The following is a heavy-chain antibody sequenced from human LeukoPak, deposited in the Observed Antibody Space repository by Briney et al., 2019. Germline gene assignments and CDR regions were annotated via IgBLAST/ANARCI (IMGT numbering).Heavy chain of an antibody. V-gene: IGHV3-30-3*01. CDR1: GFTFSSYA. CDR2: ISYDESNK. CDR3: VKGMATIRSSFDY. Sequence: GGSLRLSCAASGFTFSSYAMHWVRQAPGKGLEWVAVISYDESNKYYADSVKGRFTISRDNSKNTLYLQMNSLRAEDTAVYYCVKGMATIRSSFDYWGQGTLVTVST. J-gene: IGHJ4*02. D-gene: IGHD5-24*01.